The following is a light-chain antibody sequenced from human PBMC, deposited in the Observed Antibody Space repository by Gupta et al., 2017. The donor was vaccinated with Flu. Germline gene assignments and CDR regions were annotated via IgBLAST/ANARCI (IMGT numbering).Light chain of an antibody. CDR2: RND. CDR3: SAWDDSLSGVI. J-gene: IGLJ2*01. Sequence: QSVLTQPPSASVTPGHRVTIPRSRGVSNIGTNYVYWYQQLPGTAPNLLVYRNDQRPSGVPDRFSGSKSGTSASLVISGLRPDDEADYYCSAWDDSLSGVIFGGGTKLTVL. V-gene: IGLV1-47*01. CDR1: VSNIGTNY.